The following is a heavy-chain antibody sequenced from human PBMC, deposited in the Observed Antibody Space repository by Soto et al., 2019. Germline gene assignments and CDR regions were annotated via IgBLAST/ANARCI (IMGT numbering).Heavy chain of an antibody. Sequence: ASVKVSCKASGYTFTGYYMHWVRQAPGQVPEWMGWINPNSGGTNYAQKFQGWVTMTRDTSISTAYMELSRLRSDDTAVYYCAREVLRYFDWLGSPYGMDVWGQGTTVTVSS. CDR3: AREVLRYFDWLGSPYGMDV. D-gene: IGHD3-9*01. V-gene: IGHV1-2*04. CDR2: INPNSGGT. J-gene: IGHJ6*02. CDR1: GYTFTGYY.